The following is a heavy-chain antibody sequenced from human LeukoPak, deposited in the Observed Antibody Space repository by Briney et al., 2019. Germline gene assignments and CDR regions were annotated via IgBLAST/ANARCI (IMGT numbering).Heavy chain of an antibody. CDR2: ISYDGSNK. Sequence: GGSLRLSCAASGFTFSSYGMHWVRQAPGKGLEWVAVISYDGSNKYYADPVKGRFSISRDNSKSTLYLQMSSLRAEDTAVYYCAKPDYYDSSGYYLRFFDHWGQGTLVTVSS. V-gene: IGHV3-30*18. CDR1: GFTFSSYG. D-gene: IGHD3-22*01. J-gene: IGHJ4*02. CDR3: AKPDYYDSSGYYLRFFDH.